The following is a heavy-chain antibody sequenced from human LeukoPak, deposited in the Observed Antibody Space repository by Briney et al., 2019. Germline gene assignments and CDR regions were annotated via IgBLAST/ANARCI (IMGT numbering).Heavy chain of an antibody. V-gene: IGHV1-69*06. J-gene: IGHJ5*02. Sequence: ASVKVSCKASGGTFSSYAISWVRQAPGQGLEWMGGIIPIFGTANYAQKFQGRVTITADKSTSTAYMELSSLRSEDTAVYYCARYSSSWYNWFDPLGPGNPGHRLL. CDR3: ARYSSSWYNWFDP. CDR2: IIPIFGTA. CDR1: GGTFSSYA. D-gene: IGHD6-13*01.